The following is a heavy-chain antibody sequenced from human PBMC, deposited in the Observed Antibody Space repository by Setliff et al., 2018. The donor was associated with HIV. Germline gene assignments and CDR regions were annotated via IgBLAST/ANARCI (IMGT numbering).Heavy chain of an antibody. CDR2: INPNSGGT. D-gene: IGHD3-10*01. J-gene: IGHJ4*02. CDR1: GYTFTGYY. CDR3: AAILWFGEPSR. Sequence: VASVKVSCKASGYTFTGYYMHWVRQAPGQGLEWMGWINPNSGGTTYAQKFQGRVTMTRDMSTSTAYMELSSLRSEDTAVYYCAAILWFGEPSRWGQGTLVTVSS. V-gene: IGHV1-2*02.